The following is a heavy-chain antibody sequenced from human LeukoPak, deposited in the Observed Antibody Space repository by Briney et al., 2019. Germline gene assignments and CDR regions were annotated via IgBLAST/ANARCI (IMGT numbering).Heavy chain of an antibody. Sequence: GGSLRLSCAASGFTFSSYSMSWVRQAPGKGLEWVSAISGSGGSTYYADSVKGRFTISRDNSKNTLYLQMNSLRAEDTAVYYCAKYSLWGSPAQGDYFDYWGQGTLVTVSS. D-gene: IGHD4/OR15-4a*01. J-gene: IGHJ4*02. CDR2: ISGSGGST. CDR3: AKYSLWGSPAQGDYFDY. V-gene: IGHV3-23*01. CDR1: GFTFSSYS.